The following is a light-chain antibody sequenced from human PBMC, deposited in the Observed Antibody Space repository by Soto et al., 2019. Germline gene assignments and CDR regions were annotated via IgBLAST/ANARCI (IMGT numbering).Light chain of an antibody. J-gene: IGKJ1*01. CDR2: DAS. V-gene: IGKV3-11*01. CDR1: QSVSSY. Sequence: EIVLTQSPATLSWSPGEMANIRCRASQSVSSYLAWYQQKPGQAPRLLIYDASNRATGIPARFSGSGSGTDFTLTISSLQPEDFATYFCQQSYSTPPTFGQGTKV. CDR3: QQSYSTPPT.